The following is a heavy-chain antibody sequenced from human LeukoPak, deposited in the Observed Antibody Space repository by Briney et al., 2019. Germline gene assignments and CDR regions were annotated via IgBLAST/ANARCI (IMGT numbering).Heavy chain of an antibody. Sequence: PSETLSLTCTVSGGSISSGDYYWNWIRQPPGKGLEWIAYMYYSGSTNYNPSLKSRVTMSADTSKNQLSLKLSSVTAADTAVYYCARPYYYDSRIDPWGQGILVTVSS. CDR1: GGSISSGDYY. V-gene: IGHV4-30-4*01. CDR3: ARPYYYDSRIDP. J-gene: IGHJ5*02. CDR2: MYYSGST. D-gene: IGHD3-22*01.